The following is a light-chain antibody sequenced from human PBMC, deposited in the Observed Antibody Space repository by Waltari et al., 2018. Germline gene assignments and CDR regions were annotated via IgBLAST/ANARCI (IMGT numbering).Light chain of an antibody. CDR3: AAWHDSLNGPV. Sequence: PGQRVTISCSGSSSNIGSNTVSWYQQLPGAAPKLLIYNNYQRPSGVPDRFSGSKSGTSASLAISGLQSEDEADYYCAAWHDSLNGPVFGGGTKLTVL. V-gene: IGLV1-44*01. CDR2: NNY. CDR1: SSNIGSNT. J-gene: IGLJ2*01.